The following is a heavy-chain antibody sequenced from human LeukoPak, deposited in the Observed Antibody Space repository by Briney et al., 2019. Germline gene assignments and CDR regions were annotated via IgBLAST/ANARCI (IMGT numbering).Heavy chain of an antibody. CDR2: IYYSGST. J-gene: IGHJ4*02. Sequence: SETLSLTCTVSGGSISSYYWSWIRQPQGKRLEWIGYIYYSGSTSYNPSLKSRVTISVDTSKNQFSLKLSSVTAADTAVYYCARHHTDHFDYWGQGTLVTVSS. CDR3: ARHHTDHFDY. CDR1: GGSISSYY. V-gene: IGHV4-59*08.